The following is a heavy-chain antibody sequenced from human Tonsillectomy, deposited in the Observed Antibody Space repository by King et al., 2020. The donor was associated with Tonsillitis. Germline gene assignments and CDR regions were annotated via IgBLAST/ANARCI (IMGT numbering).Heavy chain of an antibody. CDR1: RFTFSSYA. J-gene: IGHJ4*02. D-gene: IGHD3-3*01. CDR3: AKDGNYDFWSGYYFDY. Sequence: LVESGGGLVQPGGSLRLSCAASRFTFSSYAMGWVRQAPGKGLEWVSGMSGSGGSTYYADSVKGRVTISRDNSKNTLYRQMKGLRAEDTAEYYCAKDGNYDFWSGYYFDYWGQGTLVTVSS. V-gene: IGHV3-23*04. CDR2: MSGSGGST.